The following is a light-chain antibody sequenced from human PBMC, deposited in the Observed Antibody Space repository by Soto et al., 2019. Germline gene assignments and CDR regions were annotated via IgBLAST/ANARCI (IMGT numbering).Light chain of an antibody. CDR2: GAS. Sequence: EIVLTQSPGTLSLSPGERATLSCRASQSVSSSYVAWYQQKPGHAPRLLIYGASSRATGIPDMFSGSGSGTDFSITISSREPEEFAVYYCRQYGSSPPWTFGQGTKVEIK. J-gene: IGKJ1*01. V-gene: IGKV3-20*01. CDR3: RQYGSSPPWT. CDR1: QSVSSSY.